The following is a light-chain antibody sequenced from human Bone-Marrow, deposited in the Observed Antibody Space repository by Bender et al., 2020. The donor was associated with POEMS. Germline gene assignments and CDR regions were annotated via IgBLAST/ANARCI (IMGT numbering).Light chain of an antibody. CDR2: EGN. CDR1: SSDVGGYNI. V-gene: IGLV2-23*01. J-gene: IGLJ3*02. CDR3: CSSAGSDIWV. Sequence: QSALTQPASVSGSPGQSITISCTETSSDVGGYNIFSWYQQPPGKAPKLIIYEGNKRPSGVSTRFTGPNSGNTASLTISGLQAEDEADYYCCSSAGSDIWVFGGGTKLTVL.